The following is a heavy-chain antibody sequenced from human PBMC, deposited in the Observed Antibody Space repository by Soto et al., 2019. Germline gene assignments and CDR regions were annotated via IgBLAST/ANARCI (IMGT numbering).Heavy chain of an antibody. J-gene: IGHJ6*02. D-gene: IGHD1-26*01. V-gene: IGHV3-74*01. CDR2: ITSDGSGT. CDR3: VRGGGDYDYGMDV. Sequence: GGSLRLSCAASGFAFSSYWMHWVRQAPGKVLVWVSRITSDGSGTSYADSVKGRFTISRDNAKNTLYLQMNSLRAEDTAMYYCVRGGGDYDYGMDVWGQGTTVNVSS. CDR1: GFAFSSYW.